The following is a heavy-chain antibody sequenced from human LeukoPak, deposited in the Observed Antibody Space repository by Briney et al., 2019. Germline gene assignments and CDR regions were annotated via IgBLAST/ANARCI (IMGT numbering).Heavy chain of an antibody. CDR3: ARGDDMITFGGVIAD. V-gene: IGHV1-2*02. D-gene: IGHD3-16*02. CDR2: INPNSGGT. J-gene: IGHJ4*02. Sequence: ASVKVSCKASGYTFTGYYMHWVRQAPGQGLDWMGWINPNSGGTNYAQKFQGRVTMTRDKSISTAYMELSRLRSDDTAVKYCARGDDMITFGGVIADWGQGTLVTVSS. CDR1: GYTFTGYY.